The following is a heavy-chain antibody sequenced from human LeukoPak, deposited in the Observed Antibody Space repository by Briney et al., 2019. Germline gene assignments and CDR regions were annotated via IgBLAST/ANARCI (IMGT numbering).Heavy chain of an antibody. CDR3: AGAYCGGDCYSVDDAFDI. D-gene: IGHD2-21*02. Sequence: GGSLRLSCAASGFSFSSNGMHWVRQAPGKGLEWVAVISSGGSVKHYADSVKGRFTISRDNSKNTLYLQMNSLRAEDTAVYYCAGAYCGGDCYSVDDAFDIWGQGTMVTVSS. CDR2: ISSGGSVK. CDR1: GFSFSSNG. V-gene: IGHV3-30*03. J-gene: IGHJ3*02.